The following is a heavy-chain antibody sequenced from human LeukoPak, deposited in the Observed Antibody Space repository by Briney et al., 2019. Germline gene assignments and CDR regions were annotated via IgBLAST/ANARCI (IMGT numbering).Heavy chain of an antibody. V-gene: IGHV1-46*01. CDR3: AREGKEGYYDFWILERHYYMDV. CDR1: GGTFSSYA. Sequence: ASVKVSCKASGGTFSSYAISWVRQAPGQGLEWMGVINPTGDTTRYAQKFQGRVTMTRDMSTSTDYMELSSLRSEDTAVYYCAREGKEGYYDFWILERHYYMDVWGKGTTVTVSS. D-gene: IGHD3-3*01. J-gene: IGHJ6*03. CDR2: INPTGDTT.